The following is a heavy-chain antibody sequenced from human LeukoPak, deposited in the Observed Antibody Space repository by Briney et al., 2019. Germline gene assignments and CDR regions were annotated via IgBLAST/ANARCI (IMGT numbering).Heavy chain of an antibody. Sequence: SETLSLTCTVSGGSISSYYWSWIRQPAGKGLEWIGRIYTSGSTNYNPSLKSRVTMSVDTSKNQFSLKLSSVTAADTAVYYCARHSMIVERLNWFDPWGQGTLVTVSS. V-gene: IGHV4-4*07. J-gene: IGHJ5*02. CDR3: ARHSMIVERLNWFDP. CDR1: GGSISSYY. D-gene: IGHD3-22*01. CDR2: IYTSGST.